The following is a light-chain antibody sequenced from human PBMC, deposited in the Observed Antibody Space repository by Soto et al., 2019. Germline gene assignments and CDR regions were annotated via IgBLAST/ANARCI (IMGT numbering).Light chain of an antibody. CDR3: QQYNNWPLT. V-gene: IGKV3-15*01. CDR1: LSVSVY. Sequence: LTPSPSTLSLSPGERAILSCRTSLSVSVYLEWYQQKPGQAPRLLIYGASTRATGIPARFSGSGSGTEFTVTISSLQSEDFELYYCQQYNNWPLTFGGGTKVDIK. J-gene: IGKJ4*01. CDR2: GAS.